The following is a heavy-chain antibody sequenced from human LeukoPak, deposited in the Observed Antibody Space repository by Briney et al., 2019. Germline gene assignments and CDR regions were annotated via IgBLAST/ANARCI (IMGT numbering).Heavy chain of an antibody. CDR3: ARAAGFDWFSDFDY. CDR1: GYTFTSYG. V-gene: IGHV1-18*01. CDR2: ISAYNGNT. Sequence: GASVKVSCKASGYTFTSYGITWVRQAPGQGLEWMGWISAYNGNTNYAQKLQGRVTMTTDTSTSTTYMELRSLRSDDTAVYYCARAAGFDWFSDFDYWAREPWSPSPQ. D-gene: IGHD3-9*01. J-gene: IGHJ4*02.